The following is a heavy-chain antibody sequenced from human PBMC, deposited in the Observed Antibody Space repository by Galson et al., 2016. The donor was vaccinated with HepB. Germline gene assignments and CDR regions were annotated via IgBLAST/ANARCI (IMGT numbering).Heavy chain of an antibody. CDR1: GDSLSSHY. V-gene: IGHV4-59*11. CDR3: ARERTFINT. CDR2: IYYSGAT. Sequence: SETLSLTCSVSGDSLSSHYWNWVRQSPGKGLEWIGHIYYSGATSYEPSLTSRVTISEDRSNNQVFMSLASVTAADTALYFCARERTFINTWGQGTLVTVSS. J-gene: IGHJ5*02. D-gene: IGHD3-10*01.